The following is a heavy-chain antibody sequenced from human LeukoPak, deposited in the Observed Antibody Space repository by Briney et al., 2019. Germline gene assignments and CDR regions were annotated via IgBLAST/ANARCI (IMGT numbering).Heavy chain of an antibody. J-gene: IGHJ4*02. V-gene: IGHV4-38-2*02. CDR3: ARHGMRLGPFDY. CDR2: IYHSGST. Sequence: SETLSLTCTVSGYSISSGYYWGWIRQPPGKGLEWIGSIYHSGSTYYNPSLKSRVTISVDTSKNQFSLKLSSVTAADTAVYYCARHGMRLGPFDYWGQGTLVTVSS. CDR1: GYSISSGYY. D-gene: IGHD3/OR15-3a*01.